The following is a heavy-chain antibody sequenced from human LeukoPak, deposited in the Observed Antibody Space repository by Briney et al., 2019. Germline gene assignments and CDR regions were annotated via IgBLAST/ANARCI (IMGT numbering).Heavy chain of an antibody. D-gene: IGHD2-8*02. CDR3: ARRYPGGWFDP. CDR2: IYYSGST. CDR1: GGSIGSYY. J-gene: IGHJ5*02. Sequence: PSETLSLTCTVSGGSIGSYYWSWIRQPPGKGLEWIGYIYYSGSTNYNPSLKSRVTISVDTSKSQFSLKLSSVTAADTAVYYCARRYPGGWFDPWGQGTLVTVSS. V-gene: IGHV4-59*08.